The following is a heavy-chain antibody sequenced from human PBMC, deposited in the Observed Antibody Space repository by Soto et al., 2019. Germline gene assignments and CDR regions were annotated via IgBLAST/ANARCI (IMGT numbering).Heavy chain of an antibody. V-gene: IGHV3-9*01. D-gene: IGHD3-10*01. Sequence: GGSLRLSCAASGFTFDDYAMHWVRQAPGKGLEWVSGISWNSGSIGYADSVKGRFTISRDNAKNSLYLQMNSLRAEDTALYYCAKVLLWFGEPNYYYYYGMDVWGQGTTVTVSS. CDR1: GFTFDDYA. CDR3: AKVLLWFGEPNYYYYYGMDV. J-gene: IGHJ6*02. CDR2: ISWNSGSI.